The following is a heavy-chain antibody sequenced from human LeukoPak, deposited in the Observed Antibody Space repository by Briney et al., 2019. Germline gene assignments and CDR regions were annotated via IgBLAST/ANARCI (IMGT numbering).Heavy chain of an antibody. Sequence: GGSLRLSCAASGFTFSSYAMSWVRQSPGKGLEWVSAISGSGDITYYADSVKGRFTVSRGNSKNTLFLQMNSLRAEDTAVYYCAKDPHSSGWYVHFYFDFWGQGTLVTVSS. CDR2: ISGSGDIT. J-gene: IGHJ4*02. V-gene: IGHV3-23*01. CDR3: AKDPHSSGWYVHFYFDF. D-gene: IGHD6-19*01. CDR1: GFTFSSYA.